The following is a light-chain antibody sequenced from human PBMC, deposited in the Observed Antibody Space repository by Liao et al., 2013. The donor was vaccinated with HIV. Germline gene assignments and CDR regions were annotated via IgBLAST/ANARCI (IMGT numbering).Light chain of an antibody. CDR1: KLGDKY. V-gene: IGLV3-1*01. J-gene: IGLJ1*01. Sequence: SYELTQPPSVSVSPGQTASITCSGDKLGDKYACWYQQKPGQSPVLVIYYDKDRPSGIPERFSGSNSGNTATLSISGVEAGDEADYYCQIWDSSSDHRIFGTGTKVNVL. CDR3: QIWDSSSDHRI. CDR2: YDK.